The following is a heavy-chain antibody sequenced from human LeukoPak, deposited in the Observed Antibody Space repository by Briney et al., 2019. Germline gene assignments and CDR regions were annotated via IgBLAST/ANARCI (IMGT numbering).Heavy chain of an antibody. D-gene: IGHD1-26*01. V-gene: IGHV3-30*04. CDR3: AREIVGATHWFDP. CDR1: GFTFSSYA. CDR2: ISYDGSNK. J-gene: IGHJ5*02. Sequence: GGSLRLSCAASGFTFSSYAMHWVRQAPGKGLEWVAVISYDGSNKYYADSVKGRFTISRDNSKNTLYLQMNSLRAEHTAVYYCAREIVGATHWFDPWGQGTLVTVSS.